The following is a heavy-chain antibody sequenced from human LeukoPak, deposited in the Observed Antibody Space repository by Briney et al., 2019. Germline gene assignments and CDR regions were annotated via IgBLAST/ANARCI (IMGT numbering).Heavy chain of an antibody. D-gene: IGHD1-26*01. J-gene: IGHJ4*02. V-gene: IGHV4-59*01. Sequence: SETLSLTCTVSGASISSYYWSWIRQPPEKGLEWIGFIYNSGNTNSNPSLRSRVAISLDTSKNQFSLNLSSVTAADTAVYYCARDRGVGATKAFDYWGQGTLVTVSS. CDR3: ARDRGVGATKAFDY. CDR1: GASISSYY. CDR2: IYNSGNT.